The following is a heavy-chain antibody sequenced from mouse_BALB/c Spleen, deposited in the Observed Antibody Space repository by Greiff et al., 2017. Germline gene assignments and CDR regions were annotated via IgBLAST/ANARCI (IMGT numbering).Heavy chain of an antibody. CDR3: ARHPPYGNYSYWYFDV. Sequence: EVMLVESGGGLVQPGESLKLSCESNEYEFPSPDMSWVRQTPEKRLELVAAINSDGGSTYYPDTMERRFIISRDNTKKTLYLQMSSLRSEDTALYYCARHPPYGNYSYWYFDVWGAGTTVTVSS. CDR2: INSDGGST. D-gene: IGHD2-10*02. CDR1: EYEFPSPD. V-gene: IGHV5-2*03. J-gene: IGHJ1*01.